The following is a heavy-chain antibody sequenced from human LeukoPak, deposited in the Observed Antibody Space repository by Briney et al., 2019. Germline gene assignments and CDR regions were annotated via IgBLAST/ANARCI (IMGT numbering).Heavy chain of an antibody. CDR3: ARDNLAFGRHWYGSGSYSLLFDY. CDR1: GYTSNNYG. CDR2: ISGYSGDT. V-gene: IGHV1-18*01. D-gene: IGHD3-10*01. J-gene: IGHJ4*02. Sequence: GASVKVSCKASGYTSNNYGLSWVRQAPGQGLEWVAWISGYSGDTNSAQKFQSRVTMTTDTSTTTAYMELRSLRSDDTAVYYCARDNLAFGRHWYGSGSYSLLFDYWGQGTLVTVSS.